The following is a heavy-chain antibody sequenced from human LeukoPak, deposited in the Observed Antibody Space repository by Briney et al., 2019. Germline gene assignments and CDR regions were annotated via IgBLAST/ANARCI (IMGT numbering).Heavy chain of an antibody. CDR1: GFTFSSYA. CDR3: ARERDGNNYFDY. D-gene: IGHD5-24*01. CDR2: IGASGGST. V-gene: IGHV3-23*01. Sequence: GGSLRLSCVASGFTFSSYAMSWVRQAPGKGLEWVSGIGASGGSTYYADFLKGRFTISRDNAKNSLYLQMNSLRAEDTAVYYCARERDGNNYFDYWGQGTLVTVSS. J-gene: IGHJ4*02.